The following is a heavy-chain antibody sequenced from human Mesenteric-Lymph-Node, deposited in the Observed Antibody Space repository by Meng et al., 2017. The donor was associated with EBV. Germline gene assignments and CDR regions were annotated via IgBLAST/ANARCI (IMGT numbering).Heavy chain of an antibody. D-gene: IGHD6-13*01. CDR1: GGSFSGFY. CDR2: INHSGST. V-gene: IGHV4-34*01. J-gene: IGHJ4*02. Sequence: QVPHPRWGRGLLKPSETPSLTCAVYGGSFSGFYWSWTRQSPGTGLEWIGEINHSGSTNYKPSLKSRVTMSVDTSKNQFSLKLSSVTAADTAVYYCARKEQQLVHYFDYWGQGTLVTVSS. CDR3: ARKEQQLVHYFDY.